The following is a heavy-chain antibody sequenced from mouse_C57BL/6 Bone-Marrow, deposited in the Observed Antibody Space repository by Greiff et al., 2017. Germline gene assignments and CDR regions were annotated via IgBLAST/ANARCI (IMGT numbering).Heavy chain of an antibody. CDR1: GYTFTSYG. V-gene: IGHV1-81*01. D-gene: IGHD1-1*01. J-gene: IGHJ4*01. Sequence: VQRVESGAELARPGASVKLSCKASGYTFTSYGISWVKQRTGQGLEWIGEIYPRSGNTYYNEKFKGKATLTADKSSSTEYMELRSLTSEDSAVYFCAREGYYGNYAMDYWGQGTSVTVSS. CDR3: AREGYYGNYAMDY. CDR2: IYPRSGNT.